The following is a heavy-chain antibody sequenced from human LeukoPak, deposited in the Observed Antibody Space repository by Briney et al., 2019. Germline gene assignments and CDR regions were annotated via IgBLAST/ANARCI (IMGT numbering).Heavy chain of an antibody. CDR3: AKEPAAERQWVVLPFDC. J-gene: IGHJ4*02. Sequence: TGGSLRLSCAASGFSFSSYEMNWVRQAPGKGLEWISYISASGTLTHYADSVKGRFTISRDNSKNILYLQMNSLRAEDTAVYYCAKEPAAERQWVVLPFDCWGQGTLVTVS. D-gene: IGHD6-19*01. CDR2: ISASGTLT. CDR1: GFSFSSYE. V-gene: IGHV3-23*01.